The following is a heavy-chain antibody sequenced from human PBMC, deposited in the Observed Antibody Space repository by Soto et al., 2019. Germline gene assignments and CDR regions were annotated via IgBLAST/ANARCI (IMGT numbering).Heavy chain of an antibody. CDR3: ARVRRFAAGMDV. J-gene: IGHJ6*03. CDR1: GGSFSGYY. D-gene: IGHD6-13*01. V-gene: IGHV4-34*01. CDR2: INHSGST. Sequence: QVQLQQWGAGLLKPSETLSLTCAVYGGSFSGYYWSWIRQPPGKGLEWIGEINHSGSTNYNPSLKSRVTISVDTSKNQFSLKLSSVTAADTAVYYCARVRRFAAGMDVWGKGTTVTVSS.